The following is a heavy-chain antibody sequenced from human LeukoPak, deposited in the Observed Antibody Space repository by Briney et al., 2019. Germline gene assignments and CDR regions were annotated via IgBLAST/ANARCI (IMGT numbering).Heavy chain of an antibody. J-gene: IGHJ1*01. V-gene: IGHV3-48*01. CDR3: VRDFMAMGGTTAYLHY. CDR2: ISSDSNTI. D-gene: IGHD1-26*01. CDR1: GFTFSSYS. Sequence: GGSLRLSCAASGFTFSSYSMNWVRQAPGKGLEWVSYISSDSNTIYYADSVKGRFTISRDNAKNSLYLQMNSLRAEDMAVYYCVRDFMAMGGTTAYLHYWGQGTLVTVSS.